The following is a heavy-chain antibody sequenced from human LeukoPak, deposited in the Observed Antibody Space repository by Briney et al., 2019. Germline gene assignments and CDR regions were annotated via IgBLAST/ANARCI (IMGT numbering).Heavy chain of an antibody. CDR1: GLTFSSYN. J-gene: IGHJ4*02. CDR3: ARGTPTTRDFDY. CDR2: ISSSSNYI. D-gene: IGHD4-11*01. Sequence: PGGSLRLSCVASGLTFSSYNMNWVRQAPGKGLEWVSFISSSSNYIYYADSVKGRFTISRDNAKNSLLPQMNSLRAEDTAVYYCARGTPTTRDFDYWGQGTLVTVSS. V-gene: IGHV3-21*01.